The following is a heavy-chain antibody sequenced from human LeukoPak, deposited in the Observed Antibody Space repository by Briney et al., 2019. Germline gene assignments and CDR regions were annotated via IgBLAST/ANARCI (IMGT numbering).Heavy chain of an antibody. CDR3: ARVASTTRRHDAFDI. CDR1: GYTFTSYG. J-gene: IGHJ3*02. V-gene: IGHV1-18*01. D-gene: IGHD1-1*01. CDR2: ISAYNGNT. Sequence: ASVKVSCKASGYTFTSYGISWARQAPGQGLEWMGWISAYNGNTNYAQKLQGRVTMTTDTSTSTAYMELRSLRSDDTAVYYCARVASTTRRHDAFDIWGQGTMVIVSS.